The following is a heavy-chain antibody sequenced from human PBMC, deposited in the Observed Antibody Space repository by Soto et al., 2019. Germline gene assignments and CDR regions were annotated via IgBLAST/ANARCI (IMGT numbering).Heavy chain of an antibody. J-gene: IGHJ6*02. CDR2: INSDGSST. CDR3: ARDLPCSSTSCYFYGMDV. D-gene: IGHD2-2*01. CDR1: GFTFSSYW. Sequence: GSLRLSCAASGFTFSSYWMHWVRQAPGKGLVWVSRINSDGSSTSYADSVKGRFTISRDNAKNTLYLQMNSLRAEDTAVYYCARDLPCSSTSCYFYGMDVWGQGTTVTVSS. V-gene: IGHV3-74*01.